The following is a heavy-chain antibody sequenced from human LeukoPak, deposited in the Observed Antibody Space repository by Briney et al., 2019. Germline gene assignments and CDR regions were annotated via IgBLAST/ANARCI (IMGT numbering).Heavy chain of an antibody. CDR2: FTSSSRSI. V-gene: IGHV3-21*01. CDR1: GFSFSTYS. Sequence: GGSLRLSCAASGFSFSTYSMTWVRQAPGKGLEWVSSFTSSSRSIYYADSVKGRFTISRDNAKQSLYLQMNSLRAEDTAVYYCARDFSDAFDIWGQGTMVTVSS. J-gene: IGHJ3*02. CDR3: ARDFSDAFDI. D-gene: IGHD3-3*01.